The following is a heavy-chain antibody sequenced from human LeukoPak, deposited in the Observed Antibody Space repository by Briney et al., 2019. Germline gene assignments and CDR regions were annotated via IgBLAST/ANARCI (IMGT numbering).Heavy chain of an antibody. CDR3: ASSGYDQGIYYAMDV. V-gene: IGHV1-18*01. Sequence: ASVNVSCKASGGTFSSYAISWVRQAPGQGLEWMGWISAHNGHTNYAQNLQGRVTMTTDTSTSTAYMELRSLRSDDTAVYYCASSGYDQGIYYAMDVWGQGTTVTVSS. J-gene: IGHJ6*02. D-gene: IGHD5-12*01. CDR2: ISAHNGHT. CDR1: GGTFSSYA.